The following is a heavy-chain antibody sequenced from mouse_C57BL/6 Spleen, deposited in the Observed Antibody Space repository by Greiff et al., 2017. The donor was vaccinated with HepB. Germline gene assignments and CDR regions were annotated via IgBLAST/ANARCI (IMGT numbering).Heavy chain of an antibody. CDR2: IDPSDSYT. V-gene: IGHV1-69*01. CDR3: AGSNYVRYFDV. J-gene: IGHJ1*03. Sequence: QVQLQQPGAELVMPGASVKLSCKASGYTFTSYWMHWVKQRPGQGLEWIGEIDPSDSYTNYNQKFKGKSTLTVDKSSSTAYMQLSSLTSEDSAVYYCAGSNYVRYFDVWGTGTTVTVSS. CDR1: GYTFTSYW. D-gene: IGHD2-5*01.